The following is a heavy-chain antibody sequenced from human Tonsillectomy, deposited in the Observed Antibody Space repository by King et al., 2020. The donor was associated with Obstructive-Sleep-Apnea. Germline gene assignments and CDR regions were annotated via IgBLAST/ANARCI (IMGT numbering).Heavy chain of an antibody. D-gene: IGHD3-10*01. V-gene: IGHV4-39*01. CDR1: GGSISSSSYY. Sequence: LQLQESGPGLVKPSETLSLTCTVSGGSISSSSYYWGWIRQPPGKGLEWIGSIYYSGSTYYNPSLKSRVTIFVDTSKNQFSLRLNSVTATDTAVVYCARQGGIRGVIKGPVDYWGQGTLVTVSS. CDR2: IYYSGST. CDR3: ARQGGIRGVIKGPVDY. J-gene: IGHJ4*02.